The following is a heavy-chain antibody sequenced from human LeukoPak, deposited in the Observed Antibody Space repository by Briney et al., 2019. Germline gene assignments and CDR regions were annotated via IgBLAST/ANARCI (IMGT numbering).Heavy chain of an antibody. Sequence: GESLKISCKGSGYTFSNHWIGWVRQMPGGGLEWMGIIYPGDSDTRYNPSIHGQVTISADKSITTAYIQWHSLEASDTAMYFCAKSGGSRPLYFDSWGQGTLVTVSS. CDR2: IYPGDSDT. D-gene: IGHD2-15*01. J-gene: IGHJ4*02. CDR3: AKSGGSRPLYFDS. V-gene: IGHV5-51*01. CDR1: GYTFSNHW.